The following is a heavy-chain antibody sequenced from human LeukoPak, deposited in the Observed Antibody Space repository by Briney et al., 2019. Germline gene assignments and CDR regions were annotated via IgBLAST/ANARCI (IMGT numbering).Heavy chain of an antibody. Sequence: KTSETLSLTCTVSGGSISSYYWSWIRQPPGKGLEWIGYIYYSGSTNYNPSLKSRVTISVDTSKNQFSLKLSSVTAADTAAYYCASTGIVVVPAAPTTEGAFDIWGQGTMVTVSS. CDR1: GGSISSYY. D-gene: IGHD2-2*01. J-gene: IGHJ3*02. CDR2: IYYSGST. V-gene: IGHV4-59*01. CDR3: ASTGIVVVPAAPTTEGAFDI.